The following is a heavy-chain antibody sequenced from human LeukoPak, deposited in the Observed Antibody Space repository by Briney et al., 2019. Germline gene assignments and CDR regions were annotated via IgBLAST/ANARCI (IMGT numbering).Heavy chain of an antibody. CDR3: AKLVAVAGHFDY. CDR1: GFTFSSYA. D-gene: IGHD6-19*01. V-gene: IGHV3-23*01. Sequence: GGSLRLSCAASGFTFSSYAMSWVRQAPGKGLEWVSAISGSGGSTYYADSVKGRFTISRDNSKNTLYLQMNGLRAEDTAVYYCAKLVAVAGHFDYWGQGTLVTVSS. CDR2: ISGSGGST. J-gene: IGHJ4*02.